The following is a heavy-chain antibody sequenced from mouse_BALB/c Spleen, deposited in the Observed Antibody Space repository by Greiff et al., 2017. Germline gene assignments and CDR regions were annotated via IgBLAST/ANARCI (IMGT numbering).Heavy chain of an antibody. CDR2: IWGDGST. V-gene: IGHV2-6-7*01. CDR1: GFSLTGYG. CDR3: ARDRPYRYDGPFAY. J-gene: IGHJ3*01. Sequence: VQLQESGPGLVAPSQSLSITCTVSGFSLTGYGVNWVRQPPGKGLEWLGMIWGDGSTDYNSALKSRLSISKDNSKSQVFLKMNSLQTDDTARYYCARDRPYRYDGPFAYWGQGTLVTVSA. D-gene: IGHD2-14*01.